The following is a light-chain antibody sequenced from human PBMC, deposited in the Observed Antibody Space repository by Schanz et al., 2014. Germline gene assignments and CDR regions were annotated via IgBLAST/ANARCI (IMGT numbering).Light chain of an antibody. V-gene: IGLV1-51*01. J-gene: IGLJ1*01. Sequence: QSVLTQPPSVSAAPGQKVTISCSGSTSNIGNNFVSWYQQLPGAAPKLLIYDNNERPSGIPDRFSGSKSGTSDTLGITGLQAEDEADYYCAAWDDTLNGPNYVFGTGTKLTVL. CDR3: AAWDDTLNGPNYV. CDR1: TSNIGNNF. CDR2: DNN.